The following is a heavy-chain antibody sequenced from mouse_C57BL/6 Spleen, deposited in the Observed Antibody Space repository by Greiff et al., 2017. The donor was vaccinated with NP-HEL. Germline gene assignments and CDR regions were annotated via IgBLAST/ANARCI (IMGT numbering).Heavy chain of an antibody. J-gene: IGHJ4*01. Sequence: QVQLQQPGAELVKPGASVKLSCTASGFTFSSYWMQWVKQRPGQGLEWIGEIGRCGSNINYNQKFKGKATLTVDTSSSTACMQLSSLTSEYSAIYYCARGNAMDDWGQGTSVTVSS. CDR1: GFTFSSYW. CDR3: ARGNAMDD. CDR2: IGRCGSNI. V-gene: IGHV1-50*01.